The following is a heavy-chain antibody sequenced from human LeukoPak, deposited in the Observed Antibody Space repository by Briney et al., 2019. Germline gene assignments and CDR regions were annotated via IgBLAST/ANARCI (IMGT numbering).Heavy chain of an antibody. D-gene: IGHD6-13*01. V-gene: IGHV1-2*02. Sequence: ASVKVSCKASGYTFTDHYIHWVRQAPGQGLEWMGWMNPSDNGVNYAQKFQGRVAMTRDTSISTAYVEVTRLTSDDTAVYYCTTNAAALDYWGQGTLVSVSS. CDR3: TTNAAALDY. CDR2: MNPSDNGV. CDR1: GYTFTDHY. J-gene: IGHJ4*02.